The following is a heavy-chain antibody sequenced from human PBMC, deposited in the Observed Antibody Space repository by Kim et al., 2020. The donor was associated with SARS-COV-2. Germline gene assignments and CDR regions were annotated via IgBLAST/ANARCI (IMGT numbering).Heavy chain of an antibody. CDR3: ARAYSNYPFDY. D-gene: IGHD4-4*01. CDR2: INHSGST. CDR1: GGSFSGYY. V-gene: IGHV4-34*01. J-gene: IGHJ4*02. Sequence: SETLSLTCAVYGGSFSGYYWSWIRQPPGKGLEWIGEINHSGSTNYNPSLKSRVAISVDTSKNQFSLKLSSVTAADTAVYYCARAYSNYPFDYWGQGTLVTVSS.